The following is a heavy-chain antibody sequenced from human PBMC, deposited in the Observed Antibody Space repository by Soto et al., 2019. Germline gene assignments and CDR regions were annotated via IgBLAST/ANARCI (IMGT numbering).Heavy chain of an antibody. J-gene: IGHJ5*02. CDR2: IYYSGST. CDR3: ARIPGGGSCYSSGCWFDP. V-gene: IGHV4-59*01. CDR1: GGSISSYY. D-gene: IGHD2-15*01. Sequence: PSETLSLTCTVSGGSISSYYWSWIRQPPGKGLEWIGYIYYSGSTNYNPSLKSRVTISVDTSKNQFSLKLSSVTAADTAVYYCARIPGGGSCYSSGCWFDPWGQGTLVTVSS.